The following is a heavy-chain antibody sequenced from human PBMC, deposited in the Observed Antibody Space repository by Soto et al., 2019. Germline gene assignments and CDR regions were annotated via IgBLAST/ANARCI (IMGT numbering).Heavy chain of an antibody. CDR1: GSSITSRSYY. J-gene: IGHJ4*02. CDR2: IDYSGTT. D-gene: IGHD1-7*01. Sequence: QLQLQESGPGLVKPSETLSLTCSVSGSSITSRSYYWGWIRQPPEGGLAWFGAIDYSGTTYSNPSLRRRVIISADTPKKQFFRTLNSVTAADSAVYYCARLAMAGPNLIDYWGQGALVTVSS. CDR3: ARLAMAGPNLIDY. V-gene: IGHV4-39*01.